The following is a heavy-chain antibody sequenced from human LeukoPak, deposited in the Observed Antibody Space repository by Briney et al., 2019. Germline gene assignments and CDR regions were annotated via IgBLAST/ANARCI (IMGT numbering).Heavy chain of an antibody. D-gene: IGHD2-21*02. Sequence: ASVKVSCKASGYTFSSYDISWVRQAPGQGLEWMGWSSTDNGDTNYAQKLQGRVTMTTDTSTSTAYMELRSLRSDDTAVYYCASLVTAVAFDVWGQGTMVTVSS. CDR1: GYTFSSYD. CDR3: ASLVTAVAFDV. V-gene: IGHV1-18*01. J-gene: IGHJ3*01. CDR2: SSTDNGDT.